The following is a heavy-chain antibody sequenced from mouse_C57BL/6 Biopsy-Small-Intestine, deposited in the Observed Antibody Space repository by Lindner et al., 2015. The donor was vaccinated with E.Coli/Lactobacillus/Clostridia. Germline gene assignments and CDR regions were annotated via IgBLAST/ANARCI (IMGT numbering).Heavy chain of an antibody. CDR2: IDPYNGAT. D-gene: IGHD2-4*01. Sequence: QLQESGPELVKPGASVKMSCKASGYSFTGYNMHWVKQSHGKSLEWIGYIDPYNGATNYNQKFKGKATLTVDKSSSTAYMQLNSLTSEDSAVYYCARSKDYDYPDYWGQGTTLTVSS. CDR1: GYSFTGYN. CDR3: ARSKDYDYPDY. V-gene: IGHV1S135*01. J-gene: IGHJ2*01.